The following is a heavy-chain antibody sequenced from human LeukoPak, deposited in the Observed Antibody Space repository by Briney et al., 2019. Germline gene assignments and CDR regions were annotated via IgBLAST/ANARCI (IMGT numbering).Heavy chain of an antibody. J-gene: IGHJ4*02. V-gene: IGHV3-74*01. Sequence: PGGSLRLSCAASGFTFSSYWMHWVRQAPGKGLVWVSRISTDASSTTYADSVKGRFTISRDNSKNTLYLQMNSLRAEDTAVYYCARSVVPAARLDYWGQGTLVTVSS. D-gene: IGHD2-2*01. CDR2: ISTDASST. CDR1: GFTFSSYW. CDR3: ARSVVPAARLDY.